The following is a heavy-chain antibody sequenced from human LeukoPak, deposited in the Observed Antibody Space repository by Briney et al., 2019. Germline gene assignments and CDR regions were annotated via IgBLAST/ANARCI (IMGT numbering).Heavy chain of an antibody. Sequence: SETLSLTCTVSVGSISTYYWSWIRQPPGKGLEWIGCIYYSGSTNYNPSLKSRVTISVDTSKNQFSLNLSSVTAADTVVYYCARSERYNSGWYFYFDYWGQGTLVTVSS. CDR1: VGSISTYY. V-gene: IGHV4-59*01. D-gene: IGHD6-19*01. J-gene: IGHJ4*02. CDR3: ARSERYNSGWYFYFDY. CDR2: IYYSGST.